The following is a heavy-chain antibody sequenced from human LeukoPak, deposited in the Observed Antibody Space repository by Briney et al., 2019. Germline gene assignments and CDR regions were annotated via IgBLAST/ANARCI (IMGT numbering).Heavy chain of an antibody. CDR2: IRGSGSTM. V-gene: IGHV3-48*01. Sequence: PGGSLRLSCAASGFTFSSYGMSWVRQAPGKGLEWVSFIRGSGSTMNNADSVKGRFTISRDNAKKSLYLQMNSLRAEDTAVYYCARDGPWIQLSSPRAFDIWGQGTMVTVSS. J-gene: IGHJ3*02. CDR3: ARDGPWIQLSSPRAFDI. D-gene: IGHD5-18*01. CDR1: GFTFSSYG.